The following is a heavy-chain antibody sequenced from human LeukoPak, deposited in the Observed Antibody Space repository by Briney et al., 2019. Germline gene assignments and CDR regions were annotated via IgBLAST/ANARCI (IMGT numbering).Heavy chain of an antibody. CDR3: AKATVTSCRGAYGYPFDS. V-gene: IGHV3-23*01. J-gene: IGHJ4*02. D-gene: IGHD2-15*01. CDR2: ISGSGGST. Sequence: PGGSLRLSCAASGFTFSSYAMSWVRQAPGQGLGWVSAISGSGGSTYYADSVKGRFTITRDNSKNTLYLQMNSLRAEDAAVYFCAKATVTSCRGAYGYPFDSWGQGTLVTVSS. CDR1: GFTFSSYA.